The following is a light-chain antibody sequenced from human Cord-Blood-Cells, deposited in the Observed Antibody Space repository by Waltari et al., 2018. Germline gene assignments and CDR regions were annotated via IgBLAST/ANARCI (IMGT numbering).Light chain of an antibody. V-gene: IGKV1D-8*01. CDR2: AAS. Sequence: VIWMTQSSSLLSASTGDRVTISCGMSQGISSYLAWYQQKPGKAPELLIYAASTLQSGVPSRFSGSGSGTDFTLTISCLQSEDFATYYCQQYYSFPYTFGQGTKLEIK. CDR1: QGISSY. CDR3: QQYYSFPYT. J-gene: IGKJ2*01.